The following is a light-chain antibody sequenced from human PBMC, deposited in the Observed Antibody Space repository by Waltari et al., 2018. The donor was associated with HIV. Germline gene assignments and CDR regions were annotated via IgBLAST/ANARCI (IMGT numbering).Light chain of an antibody. J-gene: IGLJ2*01. CDR3: NSRDSSGNRLVV. V-gene: IGLV3-19*01. Sequence: SSEVTQAPTVSVALGQTVRITCQGDSLRNYFPSWYQQKPGQAPVLVIYGENNRTSGIPDRFSGSTSGNTASLIITGAQAEDEAEYYCNSRDSSGNRLVVFGGGTKLTVL. CDR2: GEN. CDR1: SLRNYF.